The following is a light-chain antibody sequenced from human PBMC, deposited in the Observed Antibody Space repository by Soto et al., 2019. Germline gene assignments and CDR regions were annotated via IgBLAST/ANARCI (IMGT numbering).Light chain of an antibody. CDR3: QQGT. CDR2: DAS. V-gene: IGKV1-5*01. CDR1: QSISSW. Sequence: DIQMTQSPSTLSASVGDRVTITCRASQSISSWLAWYQQKPGKAPKLLIYDASSLESGVPSRFSGSGSGTEFTLTISSLQPDDFATYSCQQGTFGQGTKLEIK. J-gene: IGKJ2*01.